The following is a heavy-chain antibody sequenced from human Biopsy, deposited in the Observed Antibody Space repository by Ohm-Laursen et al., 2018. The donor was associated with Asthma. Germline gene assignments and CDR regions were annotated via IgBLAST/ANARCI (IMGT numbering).Heavy chain of an antibody. D-gene: IGHD4-17*01. J-gene: IGHJ4*02. CDR1: GGTFSTFG. CDR2: IIPFYGTA. Sequence: SVKVSCKSSGGTFSTFGISWVRQDPGQGLEWMGRIIPFYGTATYAQNFQGRLTLTADESTSTAYMELSSLRSEDTAVYFCARDYDGDYVQRHLPLAYWGQGTLVTVSS. V-gene: IGHV1-69*13. CDR3: ARDYDGDYVQRHLPLAY.